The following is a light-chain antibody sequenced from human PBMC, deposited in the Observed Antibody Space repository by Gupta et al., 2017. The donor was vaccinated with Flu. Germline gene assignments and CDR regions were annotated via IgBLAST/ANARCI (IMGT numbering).Light chain of an antibody. CDR2: WAS. CDR3: QQYVSPPQT. V-gene: IGKV4-1*01. CDR1: QSGCYNPYRKNY. J-gene: IGKJ4*01. Sequence: SPGERAVINCRSSQSGCYNPYRKNYLGWHQQRPGLRPKFLISWASTREPGVPDRFSGRGSETNFTLTISGLRPEEVAVYYCQQYVSPPQTFGGGTKVEIK.